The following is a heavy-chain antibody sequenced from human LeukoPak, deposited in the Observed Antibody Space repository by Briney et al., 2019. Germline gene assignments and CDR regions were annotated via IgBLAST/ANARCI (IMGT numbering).Heavy chain of an antibody. Sequence: SETLSLTCTVSGGSISSYYWSWIRQPPGKGLEWIGYIYYSGSTNYNPSLKSRVTISVDTSKNQFSLKLSSVTAADTAVYYCVRDPYDYVWGSYRRPRFDPWGQGTLVTVSS. J-gene: IGHJ5*02. CDR1: GGSISSYY. CDR2: IYYSGST. V-gene: IGHV4-59*12. CDR3: VRDPYDYVWGSYRRPRFDP. D-gene: IGHD3-16*02.